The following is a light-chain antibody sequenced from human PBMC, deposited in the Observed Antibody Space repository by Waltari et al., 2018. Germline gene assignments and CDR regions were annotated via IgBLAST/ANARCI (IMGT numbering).Light chain of an antibody. CDR3: QESYT. CDR2: ATS. Sequence: RVTHTCRASQSISNYLNWYQQKPGKAPKLLIYATSSLRSGVPSRFSGSGSGTNFTLTISSLQPEDFATYYCQESYTFGQGTKLEIK. CDR1: QSISNY. V-gene: IGKV1-39*01. J-gene: IGKJ2*01.